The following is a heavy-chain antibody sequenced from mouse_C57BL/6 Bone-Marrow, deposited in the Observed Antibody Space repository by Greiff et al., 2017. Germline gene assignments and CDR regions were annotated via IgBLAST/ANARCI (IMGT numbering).Heavy chain of an antibody. CDR3: ASNIYGSSCDY. CDR1: GYTFTSYW. V-gene: IGHV1-53*01. J-gene: IGHJ2*01. D-gene: IGHD1-1*01. Sequence: QVQLKQPGTELVKPGASVKLSCKASGYTFTSYWMHWVKQRPGQGLEWIGNINPSNGGTNYNEKFKSKATLTVDKSSSTAYMQLSSLTSEDSAVYDCASNIYGSSCDYWGQGTTLTVSS. CDR2: INPSNGGT.